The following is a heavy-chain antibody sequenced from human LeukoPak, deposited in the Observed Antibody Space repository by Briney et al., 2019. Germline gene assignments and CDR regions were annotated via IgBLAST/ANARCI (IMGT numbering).Heavy chain of an antibody. V-gene: IGHV1-18*01. D-gene: IGHD3-3*01. Sequence: ASVKVSCKASGYTFTSYGISWVRQAPGQGLEWIGWISAYNGNTNYAQKIQGRVTMTTDTSTSTAYMELRSLRSDDTAVYFCAKHQWYYDFWSAQGSMDVWGKGTPVTVSS. J-gene: IGHJ6*03. CDR2: ISAYNGNT. CDR1: GYTFTSYG. CDR3: AKHQWYYDFWSAQGSMDV.